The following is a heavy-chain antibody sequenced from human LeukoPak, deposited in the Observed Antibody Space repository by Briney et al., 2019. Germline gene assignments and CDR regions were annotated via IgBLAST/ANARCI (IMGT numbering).Heavy chain of an antibody. Sequence: SQTLSLTCTVSGGSISSGGYYWSWIRQPPGKGLEWIGYIYHSGSTYYNPSLKSRVTISVDRSKNQFSLKLSSVTAADTAVYYCAREVSSGPDYYYYYMDVWGKGTTVTVSS. CDR1: GGSISSGGYY. CDR2: IYHSGST. J-gene: IGHJ6*03. CDR3: AREVSSGPDYYYYYMDV. V-gene: IGHV4-30-2*01. D-gene: IGHD1-26*01.